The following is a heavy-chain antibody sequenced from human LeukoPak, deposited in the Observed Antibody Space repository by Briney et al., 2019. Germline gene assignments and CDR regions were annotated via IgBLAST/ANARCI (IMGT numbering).Heavy chain of an antibody. CDR3: ARGTYYNSSGYHFDY. Sequence: GGSLRLSCAASGFTVSSNYMSWVRQAPGKGLEWVSVLYSGGSIYYAESVKGRFTISRDNSRNTLYLQMNSLRAEDTAVYYCARGTYYNSSGYHFDYWGQGTLVTVSS. J-gene: IGHJ4*02. D-gene: IGHD3-22*01. CDR2: LYSGGSI. CDR1: GFTVSSNY. V-gene: IGHV3-53*01.